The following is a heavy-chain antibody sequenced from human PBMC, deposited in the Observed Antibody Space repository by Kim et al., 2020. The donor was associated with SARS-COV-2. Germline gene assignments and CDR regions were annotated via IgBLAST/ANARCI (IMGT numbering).Heavy chain of an antibody. V-gene: IGHV1-58*02. CDR2: IVVGSGNT. CDR3: AASYSSSWHAVLFNYYYGMDV. CDR1: GFTFTSSA. Sequence: SVKVSCKASGFTFTSSAMQWVRQARGQRLEWIGWIVVGSGNTNYAQKFQERVTITRDMSTSTAYMELSSLRSEDTAVYYCAASYSSSWHAVLFNYYYGMDVWGQGTTVTVSS. D-gene: IGHD6-13*01. J-gene: IGHJ6*02.